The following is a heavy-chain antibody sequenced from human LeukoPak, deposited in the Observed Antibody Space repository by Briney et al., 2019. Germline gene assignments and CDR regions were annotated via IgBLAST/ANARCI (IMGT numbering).Heavy chain of an antibody. CDR3: ARLTTVNSAFDY. D-gene: IGHD4-11*01. V-gene: IGHV4-4*07. CDR2: IYYSGST. CDR1: GGSISSYY. J-gene: IGHJ4*02. Sequence: SETLSLTCTVSGGSISSYYWSWIRQPAGKGLEWIGSIYYSGSTYYNPSLKSRVTISVDTSKNQFSLKLSSVTAADTAVYYCARLTTVNSAFDYWGQGTLVTVSS.